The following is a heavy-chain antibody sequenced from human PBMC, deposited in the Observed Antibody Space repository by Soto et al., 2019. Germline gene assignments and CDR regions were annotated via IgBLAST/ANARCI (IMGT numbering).Heavy chain of an antibody. CDR3: GRDNTGDSSGWHGAFDI. V-gene: IGHV1-69*12. CDR2: IIPIFGTA. D-gene: IGHD6-19*01. Sequence: QVQLVQSGAEVKKPGSSVKVSCKASGGTFSSYAISWVRQAPGQGLEWMGGIIPIFGTANYAQKVQGRVTVTGDESTGTAYMELSSLRSEDTAVYYCGRDNTGDSSGWHGAFDIWGQGTMVTVSS. CDR1: GGTFSSYA. J-gene: IGHJ3*02.